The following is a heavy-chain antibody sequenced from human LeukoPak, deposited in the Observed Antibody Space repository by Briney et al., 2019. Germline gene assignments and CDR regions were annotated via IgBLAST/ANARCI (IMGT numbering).Heavy chain of an antibody. Sequence: PGGSLRLSCAASGFTFSSYSMNWVRQAPGKGLEWVSSISSSSSYIYYAGSVKGRFTISRDNAKNSLYLQMNSLRAEDTAVYYCARTLDLYYYYGMDVWGQGTTVTVSS. CDR3: ARTLDLYYYYGMDV. J-gene: IGHJ6*02. CDR1: GFTFSSYS. D-gene: IGHD3-9*01. V-gene: IGHV3-21*01. CDR2: ISSSSSYI.